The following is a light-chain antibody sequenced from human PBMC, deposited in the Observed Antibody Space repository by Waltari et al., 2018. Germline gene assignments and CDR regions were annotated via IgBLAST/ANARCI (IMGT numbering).Light chain of an antibody. CDR2: QVS. J-gene: IGKJ1*01. V-gene: IGKV2-30*02. CDR1: QSLVHSDGKTY. Sequence: DVVVTQSPLSLPVTPGHSASISCRSSQSLVHSDGKTYLHWLQQRPGQPPRRLIYQVSNRDSGVPDRFSGSGAGTVFTLKISRVEAEDVGVYDCVQGRHWPPTFGQGTNVEIK. CDR3: VQGRHWPPT.